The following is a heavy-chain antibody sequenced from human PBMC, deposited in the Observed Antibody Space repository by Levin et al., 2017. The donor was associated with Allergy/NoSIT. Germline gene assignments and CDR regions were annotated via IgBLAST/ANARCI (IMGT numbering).Heavy chain of an antibody. V-gene: IGHV3-48*03. D-gene: IGHD2-2*01. J-gene: IGHJ4*02. CDR1: GFTFSSYE. Sequence: GGSLRLSCAASGFTFSSYEMNWVRQAPGKGLEWVSYISSSGSTIYYADSVKGRFTISRDNAKNSLYLQMNSLRAEDTAVYYCAVVPRSSSTSHDYWGQGTLVTVSS. CDR3: AVVPRSSSTSHDY. CDR2: ISSSGSTI.